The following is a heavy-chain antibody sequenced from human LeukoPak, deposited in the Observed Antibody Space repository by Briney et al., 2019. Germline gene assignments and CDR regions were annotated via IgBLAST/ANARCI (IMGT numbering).Heavy chain of an antibody. CDR2: ISGSGDST. J-gene: IGHJ4*02. Sequence: GGSLRLSCAASGFTFSSYAMSWVRQAPGKGLQWVSGISGSGDSTHHADSVKGRFTISRDNSNNTLFLQMNSLRAEDTAVYYCAKSTDYYDTSGLDYWAREPWSPSPQ. V-gene: IGHV3-23*01. D-gene: IGHD3-22*01. CDR3: AKSTDYYDTSGLDY. CDR1: GFTFSSYA.